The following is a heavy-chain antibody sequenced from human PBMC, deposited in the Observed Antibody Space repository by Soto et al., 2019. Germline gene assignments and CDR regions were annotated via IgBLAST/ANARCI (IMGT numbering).Heavy chain of an antibody. CDR1: GGTFNGYG. CDR3: ARGVSNSGAYYTGPSAYDL. Sequence: QVQLVQSGAVVKKPGSSVEVSCKASGGTFNGYGISWVRQAPGQGREWMGGTVPVFDTSKYAPRFQGRVTITADKSTRTAYMERSSVRSEDTAIYFCARGVSNSGAYYTGPSAYDLWGQGTLVIVSS. D-gene: IGHD3-10*01. V-gene: IGHV1-69*06. J-gene: IGHJ3*01. CDR2: TVPVFDTS.